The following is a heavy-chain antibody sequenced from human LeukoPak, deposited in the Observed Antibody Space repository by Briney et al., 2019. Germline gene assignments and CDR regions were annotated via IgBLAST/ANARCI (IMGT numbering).Heavy chain of an antibody. CDR3: ARRPLDYFASGSYWNY. D-gene: IGHD3-10*01. V-gene: IGHV4-39*01. J-gene: IGHJ4*02. CDR1: GGSISSTNYY. CDR2: ISYSGTT. Sequence: SETLSLTCTVSGGSISSTNYYWGWIRQPPGKGLEWIGSISYSGTTYYNPSLKSRVTISVDTSKNQFSLELTSVTAADTAVYYCARRPLDYFASGSYWNYWGQGTLVTVSS.